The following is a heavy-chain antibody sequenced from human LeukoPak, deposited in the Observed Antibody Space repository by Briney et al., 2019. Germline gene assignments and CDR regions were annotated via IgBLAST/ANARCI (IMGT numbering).Heavy chain of an antibody. CDR3: ATPGIAAAPFDY. CDR2: IYHNGST. D-gene: IGHD6-13*01. Sequence: PSQTLSLTCTVSGGSISSGGYYWSWIRQPPGKGLEWIGYIYHNGSTYYNPSLKSRVTISVDRSKNQFSLKLSSVTAADTAVYYCATPGIAAAPFDYWGQGTLVTVSS. CDR1: GGSISSGGYY. J-gene: IGHJ4*02. V-gene: IGHV4-30-2*01.